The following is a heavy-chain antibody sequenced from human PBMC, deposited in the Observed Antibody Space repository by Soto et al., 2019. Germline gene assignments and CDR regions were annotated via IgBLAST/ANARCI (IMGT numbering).Heavy chain of an antibody. J-gene: IGHJ4*02. D-gene: IGHD3-10*01. Sequence: GGSLRLSCAASGFTFSSYAMSWVRQAPGKGLEWVSAISGSGGSTYYADSVKGRFTISRDNSKNTLYLQMNSLRAEDTAVYYCAKGLVTPNSYGSGSYYFDYWGQGTLVTVSS. CDR3: AKGLVTPNSYGSGSYYFDY. V-gene: IGHV3-23*01. CDR1: GFTFSSYA. CDR2: ISGSGGST.